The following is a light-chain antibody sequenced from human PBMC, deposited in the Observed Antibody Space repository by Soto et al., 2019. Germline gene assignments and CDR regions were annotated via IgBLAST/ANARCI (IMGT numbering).Light chain of an antibody. CDR1: NSNIGAGFG. CDR2: NNT. Sequence: QSVLTQPPSVSGAPGQRVTISCTGSNSNIGAGFGVQWYQQFPRTAPRLLIYNNTNRPSGVHDRFSASKSGTSASLAITGLRAEDEADYYCQSFDINVLALIFGVGTQLTVL. V-gene: IGLV1-40*01. CDR3: QSFDINVLALI. J-gene: IGLJ2*01.